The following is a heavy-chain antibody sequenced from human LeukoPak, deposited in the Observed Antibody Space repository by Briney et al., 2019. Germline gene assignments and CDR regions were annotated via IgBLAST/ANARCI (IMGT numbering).Heavy chain of an antibody. CDR1: GFTFSRYS. CDR3: ASRNQYCGGDCFWAFDI. V-gene: IGHV3-21*01. Sequence: PGGSLRLSCGASGFTFSRYSMNWVRQAPGQGLEWVSSISSSGSYIYYADSVKGRFTISRDNAKNSLYLQMNSLRAEDTAVYYCASRNQYCGGDCFWAFDIWGQGTTVTVSS. J-gene: IGHJ3*02. CDR2: ISSSGSYI. D-gene: IGHD2-21*02.